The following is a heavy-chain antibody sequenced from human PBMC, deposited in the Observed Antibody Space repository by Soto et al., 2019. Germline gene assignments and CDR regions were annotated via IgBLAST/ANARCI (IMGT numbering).Heavy chain of an antibody. CDR3: ARDVGFWSGYAYYYYGMDV. D-gene: IGHD3-3*01. Sequence: SETLSLTCTVSGGSISSYYWSWIRQPPGKGLEWIGNIYYSGSTNYNPSLKSRVTISVDTSKKQFSLKLSSVTAADTAVYYCARDVGFWSGYAYYYYGMDVWGQGTPVTGSS. V-gene: IGHV4-59*01. CDR1: GGSISSYY. CDR2: IYYSGST. J-gene: IGHJ6*02.